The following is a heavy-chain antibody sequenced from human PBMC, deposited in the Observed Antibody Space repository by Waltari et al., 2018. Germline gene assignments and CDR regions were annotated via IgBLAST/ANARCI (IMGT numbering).Heavy chain of an antibody. Sequence: QVQLVQSGAEVKKPGSSVKVSCKASGGTFSSYAISWVRQAPGHGLEWMGGTIPIFGTANDAQKFQGRVTITADESTSTAYMELSSLRSEDTAVYYCASPAPMGTYRHHVPYFDYWGQGTLVTVSS. CDR3: ASPAPMGTYRHHVPYFDY. D-gene: IGHD1-7*01. CDR2: TIPIFGTA. V-gene: IGHV1-69*01. J-gene: IGHJ4*02. CDR1: GGTFSSYA.